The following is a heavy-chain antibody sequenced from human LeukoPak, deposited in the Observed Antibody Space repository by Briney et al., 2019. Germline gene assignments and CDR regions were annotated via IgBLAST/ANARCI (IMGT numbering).Heavy chain of an antibody. CDR3: ARAEAGTLSY. D-gene: IGHD6-19*01. J-gene: IGHJ4*02. CDR2: INHSGST. V-gene: IGHV4-34*01. CDR1: GGSFSGDC. Sequence: SETLSLTCAVYGGSFSGDCWSWIRQPPGKGLEWIGEINHSGSTNYNPSLKSRVTISVDTSKNQFSLKLSSVTAADTAVYYCARAEAGTLSYWGQGTLVTVSS.